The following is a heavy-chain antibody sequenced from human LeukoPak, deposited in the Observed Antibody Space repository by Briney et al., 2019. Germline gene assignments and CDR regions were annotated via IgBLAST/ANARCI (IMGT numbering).Heavy chain of an antibody. V-gene: IGHV4-31*03. J-gene: IGHJ6*03. D-gene: IGHD3-3*01. CDR2: IYYSGST. CDR3: ARGGSTYYDFWSGYQPYCYYMDV. CDR1: GGSISSGGYY. Sequence: SETLSLTCTVSGGSISSGGYYWSWIRQHPGKGLEWIGYIYYSGSTYYNPSLKSRVTISVDTSKNQFSLKLSSVTAADTAVYYCARGGSTYYDFWSGYQPYCYYMDVWGKGTTVTVSS.